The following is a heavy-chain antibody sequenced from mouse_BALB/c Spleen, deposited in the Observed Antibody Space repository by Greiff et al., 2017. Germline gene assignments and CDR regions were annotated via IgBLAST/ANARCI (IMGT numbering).Heavy chain of an antibody. CDR2: ISYDGSN. CDR3: AFGDGYFSWYFDV. CDR1: GYSITSGYY. V-gene: IGHV3-6*02. J-gene: IGHJ1*01. D-gene: IGHD2-3*01. Sequence: ESGPGLVKPSQSLSLTCSVTGYSITSGYYWNWIRQFPGNKLEWMGYISYDGSNNYNPSLKNRISITRDTSKNQFFLKLNSVTTEDTATYYCAFGDGYFSWYFDVWGAGTTVTVSA.